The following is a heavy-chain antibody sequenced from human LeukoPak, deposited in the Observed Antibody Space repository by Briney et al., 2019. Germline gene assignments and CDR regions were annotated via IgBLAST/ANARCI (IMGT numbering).Heavy chain of an antibody. CDR3: ARDMGSGPYYYYYYGMDV. CDR2: ISSSSSYI. J-gene: IGHJ6*02. CDR1: GFTFSSYS. D-gene: IGHD2-15*01. Sequence: KPGGSLRLSCAASGFTFSSYSMNWVRQAPGKGLEWVSSISSSSSYIYYADSVKGRFTISRDNAKNSLYLQMNSLRAEDTAVYYCARDMGSGPYYYYYYGMDVWGQGTTVTVSS. V-gene: IGHV3-21*01.